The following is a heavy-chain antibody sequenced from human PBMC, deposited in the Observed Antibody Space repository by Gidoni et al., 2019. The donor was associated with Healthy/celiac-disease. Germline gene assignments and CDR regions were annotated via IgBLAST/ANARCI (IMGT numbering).Heavy chain of an antibody. V-gene: IGHV3-30-3*01. CDR2: ISYDGSNK. CDR3: AREVAYYDSSGPLDY. D-gene: IGHD3-22*01. CDR1: GFTFRRYA. Sequence: VQLVESGGGVVQPGRSLRLSCAASGFTFRRYAKHWVRQAPGKGLEWLAVISYDGSNKYYADSVKGRFTISRDNSKNTLYLQMNSLRAEDTAVYYCAREVAYYDSSGPLDYWGQGTLVTVSS. J-gene: IGHJ4*02.